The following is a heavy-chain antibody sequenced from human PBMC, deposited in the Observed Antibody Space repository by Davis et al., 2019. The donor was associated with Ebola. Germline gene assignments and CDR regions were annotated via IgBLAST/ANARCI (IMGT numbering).Heavy chain of an antibody. D-gene: IGHD6-6*01. CDR1: GGSISSGGYS. Sequence: MPSETLSLTCAVSGGSISSGGYSWSWIRQPPGKGLEWIGYIYHSGSTYYNPFLKSRVTMSVDTSKNQFSLKLSSVTAADTAVYYCARGGIAARPRWFDPWGQGTLVTVSS. CDR2: IYHSGST. CDR3: ARGGIAARPRWFDP. J-gene: IGHJ5*02. V-gene: IGHV4-30-2*01.